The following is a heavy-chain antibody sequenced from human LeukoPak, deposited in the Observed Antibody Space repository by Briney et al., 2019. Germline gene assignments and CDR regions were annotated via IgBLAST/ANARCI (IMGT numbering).Heavy chain of an antibody. CDR3: ARAPARSFDYGSGSYYNWGYYYYGMDV. V-gene: IGHV4-61*02. J-gene: IGHJ6*04. D-gene: IGHD3-10*01. CDR2: IYTSGST. Sequence: TPSQTLSLTCTVSGGSISSGSYYWSWIRQPAGKGLEWIGRIYTSGSTNYNPSLKSRVTISVDTSKNQFSLKLSSVTAADTAVYYCARAPARSFDYGSGSYYNWGYYYYGMDVRGKGTTVTVSS. CDR1: GGSISSGSYY.